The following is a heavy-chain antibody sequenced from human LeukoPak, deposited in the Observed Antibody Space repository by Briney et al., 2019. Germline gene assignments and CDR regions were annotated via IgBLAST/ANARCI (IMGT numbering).Heavy chain of an antibody. CDR1: GGSLSSYY. CDR2: ISYSGNT. Sequence: PSETLSLTCTVSGGSLSSYYWSWIRQPPGTGLEWTGHISYSGNTNYKPSLKSRVTISVDPSKSQFSLKLSSVTAADTAVYYCARDHSSGWSYFDSWGQGTLVTVSS. CDR3: ARDHSSGWSYFDS. D-gene: IGHD6-13*01. V-gene: IGHV4-59*12. J-gene: IGHJ4*02.